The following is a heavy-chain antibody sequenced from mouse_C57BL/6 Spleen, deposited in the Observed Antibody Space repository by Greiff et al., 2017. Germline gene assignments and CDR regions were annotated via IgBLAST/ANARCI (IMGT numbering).Heavy chain of an antibody. V-gene: IGHV1-82*01. D-gene: IGHD1-1*01. CDR2: IYPGDGDT. Sequence: QVQLQQSGPELVKPGASVKISCKASGYAFSSSWMNWVKQRPGKGLEWIGRIYPGDGDTNYNGKFKGKATLTADKSSRTAYMQLSSLTSEDSAVYFCARSILITTVVATGAMDYWGQGTSVTVSS. J-gene: IGHJ4*01. CDR1: GYAFSSSW. CDR3: ARSILITTVVATGAMDY.